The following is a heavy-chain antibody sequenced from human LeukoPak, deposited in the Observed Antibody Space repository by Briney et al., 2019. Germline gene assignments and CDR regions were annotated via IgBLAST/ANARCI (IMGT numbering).Heavy chain of an antibody. CDR1: GGSFGGYY. V-gene: IGHV4-34*01. Sequence: SETLSLTCAVYGGSFGGYYWSWIRQPPGKGLEWIGEINHSGSTNYNPSLKSRVTISVDTSKNQFSLKLSSVTAADTAVYYCARGDIVVVPAANAYYCYMDVWGKGTTVTVSS. J-gene: IGHJ6*03. CDR2: INHSGST. CDR3: ARGDIVVVPAANAYYCYMDV. D-gene: IGHD2-2*01.